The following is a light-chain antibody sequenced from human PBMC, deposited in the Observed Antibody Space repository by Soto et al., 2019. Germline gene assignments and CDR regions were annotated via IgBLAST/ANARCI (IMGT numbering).Light chain of an antibody. CDR3: QSYES. V-gene: IGLV6-57*04. Sequence: NFMLTQPHSVSESPGKTVTISCTRSSGSIASNYVQWYQQRPGSAPTTVIYEDNQRPSGVPDRFSGSIDSSSNSASLTISGLKTEDEADYYCQSYESFGGGTKLTVL. CDR2: EDN. J-gene: IGLJ2*01. CDR1: SGSIASNY.